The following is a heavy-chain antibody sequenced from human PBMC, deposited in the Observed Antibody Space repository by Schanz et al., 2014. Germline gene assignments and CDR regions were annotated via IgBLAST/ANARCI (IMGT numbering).Heavy chain of an antibody. D-gene: IGHD1-1*01. CDR1: GFTLSNYA. Sequence: EVQLVESGGGLAQPGGSLRLSCAASGFTLSNYAMSWVRQAPGKGLEWVSSISYGTSYIYYAESVKGRFTISRDNAKNSLYLQMNSLRAEDTALYYCARDRRNADLDYWGQGTLVTVSS. CDR2: ISYGTSYI. V-gene: IGHV3-21*01. CDR3: ARDRRNADLDY. J-gene: IGHJ4*02.